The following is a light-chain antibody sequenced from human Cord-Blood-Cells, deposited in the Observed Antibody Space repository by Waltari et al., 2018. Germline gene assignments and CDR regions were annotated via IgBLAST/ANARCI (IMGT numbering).Light chain of an antibody. V-gene: IGLV2-8*01. CDR1: STDVGGSNY. CDR3: SSYAGSNSYV. CDR2: EVS. Sequence: QSALTQPPSASGPPGQSVTIPCTGTSTDVGGSNYVSWYQQHPGKAPKLMIYEVSKRPSGVPDRFSGSKSGNTASLTVSGLQAEDEADYYCSSYAGSNSYVFGTGTKVTVL. J-gene: IGLJ1*01.